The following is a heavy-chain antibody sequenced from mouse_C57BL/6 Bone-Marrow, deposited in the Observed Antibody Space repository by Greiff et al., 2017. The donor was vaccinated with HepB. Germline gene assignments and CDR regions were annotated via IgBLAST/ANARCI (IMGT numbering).Heavy chain of an antibody. Sequence: EVQLQESGPVLVKPGASVKMSCKASGYTFTDYYMNWVKQSHGKSLEWIGVINPYNGGTSYNQKFKGKATLTVDKSSSTAYMELNSLTSEDSAVYYCVYYGNYWFAYWGQGTLVTVSA. CDR1: GYTFTDYY. CDR3: VYYGNYWFAY. V-gene: IGHV1-19*01. CDR2: INPYNGGT. J-gene: IGHJ3*01. D-gene: IGHD2-1*01.